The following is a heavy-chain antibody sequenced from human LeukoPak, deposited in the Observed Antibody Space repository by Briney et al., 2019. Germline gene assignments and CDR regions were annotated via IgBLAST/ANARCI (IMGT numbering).Heavy chain of an antibody. J-gene: IGHJ5*02. V-gene: IGHV1-46*01. Sequence: ASVKVSCKASGYTFTSYYMHWVRQAPGQGLEWMGIINPSGGSTSYAQKFQGRVTMTRDTSTSTVYMELSSLRSEDTAVYYCARDWYCSGGSCYDCFDPWGQGTLVTVSS. CDR1: GYTFTSYY. CDR2: INPSGGST. CDR3: ARDWYCSGGSCYDCFDP. D-gene: IGHD2-15*01.